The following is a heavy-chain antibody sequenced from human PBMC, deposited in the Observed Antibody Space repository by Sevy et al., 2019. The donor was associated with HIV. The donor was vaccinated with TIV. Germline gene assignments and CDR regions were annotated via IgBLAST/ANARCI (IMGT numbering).Heavy chain of an antibody. J-gene: IGHJ6*02. V-gene: IGHV3-30*02. Sequence: GGSLRLSCAASGFTFSSYGMHWVRQAPGKGLERVAFIRYDGSNKYYADSVKGRFTISRDNSKNTLYLQMNSLRAEDTAVYYCAKDWKYCSSTSCPLLGYGMDVWGQGTTVTVSS. CDR1: GFTFSSYG. D-gene: IGHD2-2*01. CDR2: IRYDGSNK. CDR3: AKDWKYCSSTSCPLLGYGMDV.